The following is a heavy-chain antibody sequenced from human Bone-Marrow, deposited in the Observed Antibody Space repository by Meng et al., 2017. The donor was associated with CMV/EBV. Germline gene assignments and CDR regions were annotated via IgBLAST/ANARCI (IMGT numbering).Heavy chain of an antibody. CDR2: IIPIFGTA. V-gene: IGHV1-69*06. CDR3: ARALGSSSPGAYYYYGMDV. CDR1: GGTFSSYA. D-gene: IGHD6-6*01. Sequence: SVKVSCKASGGTFSSYAISRVQQAPGQGLEWVGGIIPIFGTANYAQKFQGRVTITADKSTSTAYMELSSLRSEDTAVYYCARALGSSSPGAYYYYGMDVWGQGTTVTVSS. J-gene: IGHJ6*02.